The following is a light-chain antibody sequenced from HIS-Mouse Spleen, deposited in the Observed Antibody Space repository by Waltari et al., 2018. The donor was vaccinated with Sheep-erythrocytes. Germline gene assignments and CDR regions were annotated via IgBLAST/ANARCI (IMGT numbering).Light chain of an antibody. CDR3: YSTDSSGNHWV. J-gene: IGLJ3*02. CDR2: QDS. V-gene: IGLV3-1*01. Sequence: SYELTQPPSVSVSPGHTATITCSGYKLGDQYACWYQQKPGQSPVLVIYQDSKRPSGIPERFSGSNSGNTATLTISGTQAMDEADYYCYSTDSSGNHWVFGGGTKLTVL. CDR1: KLGDQY.